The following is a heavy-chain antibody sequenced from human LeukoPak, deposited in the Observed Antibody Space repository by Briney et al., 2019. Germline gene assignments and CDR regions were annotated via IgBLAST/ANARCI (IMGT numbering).Heavy chain of an antibody. Sequence: PGGSLRLSCAASGFTFSRYWMHWVRQGPGKGLVWVSRINSDGSSTSYADSVKGRFTISRDNAKNTLYLQMNSLRAEDTAVYYCARPQNYYGDFDFWGQGTLVTVSS. CDR2: INSDGSST. D-gene: IGHD4-17*01. J-gene: IGHJ4*02. CDR1: GFTFSRYW. CDR3: ARPQNYYGDFDF. V-gene: IGHV3-74*01.